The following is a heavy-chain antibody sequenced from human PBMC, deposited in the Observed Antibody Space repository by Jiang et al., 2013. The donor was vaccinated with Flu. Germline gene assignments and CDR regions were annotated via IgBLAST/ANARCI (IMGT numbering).Heavy chain of an antibody. J-gene: IGHJ4*02. D-gene: IGHD4-17*01. CDR1: GFSFSTYT. V-gene: IGHV3-48*01. Sequence: GGPLRLSCAASGFSFSTYTMTWVRQAPGKGLEWISYITTTSTVYYADSVKGRFTISRDNAKNSLYLQMNSLGAEDTAVYYCAREAYGDYVVDYWGQGTLVTVSS. CDR3: AREAYGDYVVDY. CDR2: ITTTSTV.